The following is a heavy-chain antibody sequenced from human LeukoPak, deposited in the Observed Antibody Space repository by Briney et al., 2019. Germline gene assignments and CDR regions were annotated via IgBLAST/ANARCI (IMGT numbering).Heavy chain of an antibody. Sequence: RASVKVSCKASGYTFTNYYMHWVRQAPGQGLEWMGIISPTGDISTYALKFQGRVTMTSDMSTSTVYLEINSLRSEDTAVYYCARGPIGVAVIGGRFDPWGQGTLVTVSP. J-gene: IGHJ5*02. CDR3: ARGPIGVAVIGGRFDP. D-gene: IGHD6-19*01. CDR2: ISPTGDIS. CDR1: GYTFTNYY. V-gene: IGHV1-46*01.